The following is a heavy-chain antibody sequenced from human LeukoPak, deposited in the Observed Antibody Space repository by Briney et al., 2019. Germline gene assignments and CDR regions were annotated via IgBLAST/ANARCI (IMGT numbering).Heavy chain of an antibody. J-gene: IGHJ4*02. Sequence: PGGSLRLSCAAPGFTFSNYWMTWVRQAPRKGLEWGANIKQDGSEKNYVDSLKGRFTISKDNAKNSLCLQMNSLGAEDTAVYYCARSRYSGSYLGSFDCWGQGTLVTVSS. CDR1: GFTFSNYW. CDR3: ARSRYSGSYLGSFDC. D-gene: IGHD1-26*01. CDR2: IKQDGSEK. V-gene: IGHV3-7*01.